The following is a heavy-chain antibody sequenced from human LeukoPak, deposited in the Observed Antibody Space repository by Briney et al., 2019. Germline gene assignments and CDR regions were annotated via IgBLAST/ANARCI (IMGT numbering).Heavy chain of an antibody. CDR2: IHHSGST. Sequence: SETLSLTCTVSGDSVTNHQWSWVRQPPGKGLEWIAYIHHSGSTNYNPSLKNRVTISRDTSKNQFSLRLISVTAADTAVYYCARYPLAFDFWGQGILVTVSS. J-gene: IGHJ4*02. CDR1: GDSVTNHQ. D-gene: IGHD6-6*01. CDR3: ARYPLAFDF. V-gene: IGHV4-59*02.